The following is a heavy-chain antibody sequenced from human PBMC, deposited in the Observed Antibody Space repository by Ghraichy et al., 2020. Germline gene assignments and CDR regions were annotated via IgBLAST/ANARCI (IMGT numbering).Heavy chain of an antibody. J-gene: IGHJ4*02. CDR2: INSDGSST. V-gene: IGHV3-74*01. CDR1: GFTFSSYW. D-gene: IGHD6-25*01. CDR3: ARNPPVASGFDY. Sequence: GGSLRLSCAASGFTFSSYWMHWVRQAPGKGLVWVSRINSDGSSTSYADSVKGRFTISRDNAKNTLYLQMNSLRAEDTAVYYCARNPPVASGFDYWGQGTLVTVSS.